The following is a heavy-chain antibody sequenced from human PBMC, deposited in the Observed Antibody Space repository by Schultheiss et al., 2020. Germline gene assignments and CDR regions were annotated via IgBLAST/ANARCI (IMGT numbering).Heavy chain of an antibody. V-gene: IGHV1-2*04. CDR3: ARTVRGVIRYFDY. Sequence: ASVKVSCKASGYTFTGYYMHWVRQAPGQGLEWMGWINPNSGGTNYAQKFQGWVTMTRDTSISTAYMELSRLRSDDTAVYYCARTVRGVIRYFDYWGQGTLVNVYS. CDR1: GYTFTGYY. D-gene: IGHD3-10*01. J-gene: IGHJ4*02. CDR2: INPNSGGT.